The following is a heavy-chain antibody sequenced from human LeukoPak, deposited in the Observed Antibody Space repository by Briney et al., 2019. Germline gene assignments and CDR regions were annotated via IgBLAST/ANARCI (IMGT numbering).Heavy chain of an antibody. V-gene: IGHV3-30*02. D-gene: IGHD2-15*01. Sequence: GGSLRLSCAASGFTFSSYGMHWVRQAPGKGLEWVAFIRYDGSNKYYADSVKGRFTISRDNAKNSLYLQMNSLRAEDTAVYYCARDNRYCIGGYCSNWFDPWGQGTLVTVSS. CDR1: GFTFSSYG. J-gene: IGHJ5*02. CDR3: ARDNRYCIGGYCSNWFDP. CDR2: IRYDGSNK.